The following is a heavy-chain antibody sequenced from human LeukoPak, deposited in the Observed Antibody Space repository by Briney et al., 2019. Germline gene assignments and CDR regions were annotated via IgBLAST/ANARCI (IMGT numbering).Heavy chain of an antibody. D-gene: IGHD3-22*01. CDR2: IKQDGSEK. V-gene: IGHV3-7*01. CDR1: GFTVSRDW. J-gene: IGHJ4*02. CDR3: ARTITMIVVAPFDY. Sequence: VGSLRLSCAASGFTVSRDWMSWVRQAPGKGLEWVANIKQDGSEKHYVDSVKGRFTISRDNAKNLLYLQMNSLRAEDTAVYYCARTITMIVVAPFDYWGQGTLVTVSS.